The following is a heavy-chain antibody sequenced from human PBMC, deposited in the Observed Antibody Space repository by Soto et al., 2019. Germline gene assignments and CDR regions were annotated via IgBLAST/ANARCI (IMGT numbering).Heavy chain of an antibody. V-gene: IGHV1-3*01. D-gene: IGHD6-6*01. CDR1: GYTFTSYA. J-gene: IGHJ3*02. CDR3: SRVAKIAARSVRSDI. CDR2: INAGNGNT. Sequence: ASVKISCKAPGYTFTSYAMHWVRQAPGQRLEWMGWINAGNGNTKYSHKSQDRVTITSNTGASSAYTELSSLKSEDTPLYYSSRVAKIAARSVRSDIWGKGTMVT.